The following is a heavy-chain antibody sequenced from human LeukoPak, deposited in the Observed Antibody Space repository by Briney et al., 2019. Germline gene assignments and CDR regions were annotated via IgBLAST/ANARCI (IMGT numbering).Heavy chain of an antibody. D-gene: IGHD3-3*01. V-gene: IGHV4-31*03. Sequence: SETLSLTCTVSGGPISSGVYCWSWIRQDPGKGLEWIGCSHYSGGTYINPSLKSRVAISVDTSKSQFSLNLSSVTAADAAVYYCARAILTASGYVWHFDLWGRGTLVTAS. CDR2: SHYSGGT. CDR1: GGPISSGVYC. CDR3: ARAILTASGYVWHFDL. J-gene: IGHJ2*01.